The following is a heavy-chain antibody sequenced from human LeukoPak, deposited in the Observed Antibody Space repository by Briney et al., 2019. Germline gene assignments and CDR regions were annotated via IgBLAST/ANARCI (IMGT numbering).Heavy chain of an antibody. V-gene: IGHV4-34*01. J-gene: IGHJ4*02. CDR3: ARDLFGCGNSGGSCDGLDFDY. D-gene: IGHD2-15*01. CDR2: INHSGNT. Sequence: SETLSLTCAVYGGSFSDYYWSWIRQPPGKGLEWIGEINHSGNTNSNPSLKSRVTISVDTSKNQFSLKLSSVTAADTAVYYCARDLFGCGNSGGSCDGLDFDYWGQGTLVTVSS. CDR1: GGSFSDYY.